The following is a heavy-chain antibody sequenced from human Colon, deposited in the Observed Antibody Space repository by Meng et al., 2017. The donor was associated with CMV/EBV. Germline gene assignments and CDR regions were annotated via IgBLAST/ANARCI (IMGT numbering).Heavy chain of an antibody. J-gene: IGHJ5*02. CDR2: IIPIFGTA. CDR1: TCSSYA. D-gene: IGHD3-3*01. Sequence: TCSSYAISWVRQAPGQGLEWMGGIIPIFGTANYAQKFQGRVTITTDESTSTAYMELSSLRSEDTAVYYCARVERITIFGVVNCWFDPWGQGTLVTVSS. V-gene: IGHV1-69*05. CDR3: ARVERITIFGVVNCWFDP.